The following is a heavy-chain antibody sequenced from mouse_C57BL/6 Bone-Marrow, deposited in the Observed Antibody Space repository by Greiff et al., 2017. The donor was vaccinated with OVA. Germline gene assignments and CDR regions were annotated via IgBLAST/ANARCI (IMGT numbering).Heavy chain of an antibody. CDR2: IYPRDGST. CDR3: ARSRDGLLLAY. D-gene: IGHD6-1*01. Sequence: VKLQESGPELVKPGASVKLSCKASGYTFTSYDINWVKQRPGQGLEWIGWIYPRDGSTKYNEKFKGKATLTVDTSSSTAYMELHSLTSEDSAVYFCARSRDGLLLAYWGQGTLVTVSA. CDR1: GYTFTSYD. J-gene: IGHJ3*01. V-gene: IGHV1-85*01.